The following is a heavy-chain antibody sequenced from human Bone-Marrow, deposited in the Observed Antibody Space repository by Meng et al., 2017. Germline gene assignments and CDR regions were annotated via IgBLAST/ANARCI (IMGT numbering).Heavy chain of an antibody. CDR3: ARGEGSGYPSRAFDI. CDR2: INPKSGDT. J-gene: IGHJ3*02. D-gene: IGHD3-22*01. Sequence: ASVKVSCKPSGYNFPDYYIHWVRRAPGQGLEWMGRINPKSGDTHYAQKFQARVTMTGDTSISTAYMELSRLRSDDTAVYYCARGEGSGYPSRAFDIWGQGTMVTVSS. V-gene: IGHV1-2*06. CDR1: GYNFPDYY.